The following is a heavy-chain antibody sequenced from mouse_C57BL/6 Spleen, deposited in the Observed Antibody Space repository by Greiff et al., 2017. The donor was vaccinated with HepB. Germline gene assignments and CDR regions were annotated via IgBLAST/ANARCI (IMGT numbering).Heavy chain of an antibody. V-gene: IGHV1-53*01. CDR1: GYTFTSYW. CDR3: AISGSDYDPFAY. J-gene: IGHJ3*01. D-gene: IGHD2-4*01. CDR2: INPSNGGT. Sequence: QVQLQQPGTELVKPGASVKLSCKASGYTFTSYWMHWVKQRPGQGLEWIGNINPSNGGTNYNEKFKSKATLTVDKSSSTAYMKLSSLTSEDSAVYYCAISGSDYDPFAYWGQGTLVTVSA.